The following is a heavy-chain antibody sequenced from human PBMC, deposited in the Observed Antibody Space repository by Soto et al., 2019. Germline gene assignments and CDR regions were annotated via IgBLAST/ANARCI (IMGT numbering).Heavy chain of an antibody. D-gene: IGHD3-9*01. J-gene: IGHJ6*02. CDR2: ISAYNGNT. CDR3: ASLGTLLDWLQEPGTYGMDV. V-gene: IGHV1-18*01. Sequence: QVQLVQSGAEVKKPGASVKVSCKASGYTFTSYGISWVRQAPGQGLEWMGWISAYNGNTNYAQKLQGRVTMTTDTSTSTAYMELRSLRSDDTAVYYCASLGTLLDWLQEPGTYGMDVWGQGTTVTVSS. CDR1: GYTFTSYG.